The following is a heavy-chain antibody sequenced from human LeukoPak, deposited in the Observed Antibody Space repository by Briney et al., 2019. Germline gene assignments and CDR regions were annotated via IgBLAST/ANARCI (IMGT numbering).Heavy chain of an antibody. J-gene: IGHJ5*02. D-gene: IGHD1-1*01. CDR3: ARDQGTSTTAPKRKGRFDP. CDR2: IWYDGSNK. CDR1: GFTFNSFG. V-gene: IGHV3-33*08. Sequence: GGSLRLSCAASGFTFNSFGMHWVPQAPGKGLEWVALIWYDGSNKEYAESVKGRFTISRDNSKNTLYLQMNSLRDEDTAVYYCARDQGTSTTAPKRKGRFDPWGQGTLVTVSS.